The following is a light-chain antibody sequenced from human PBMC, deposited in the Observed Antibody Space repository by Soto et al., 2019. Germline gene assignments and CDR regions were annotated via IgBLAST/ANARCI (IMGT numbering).Light chain of an antibody. CDR2: DVS. V-gene: IGLV2-14*01. J-gene: IGLJ2*01. Sequence: QSVLTQPASVSGSPGQSITISCTGTSRDVGGYNYVSWYQQHPGKAPKLMIYDVSNRPSGVSNRFSGSKSGTTASLTISGLQAEDEADYYCSSYTSRSTWRMVCGGGTQLSVL. CDR3: SSYTSRSTWRMV. CDR1: SRDVGGYNY.